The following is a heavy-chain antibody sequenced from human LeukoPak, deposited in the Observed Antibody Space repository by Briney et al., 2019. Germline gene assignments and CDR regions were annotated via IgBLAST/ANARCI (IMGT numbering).Heavy chain of an antibody. D-gene: IGHD3-3*01. V-gene: IGHV1-69*01. CDR2: IIPIFGTA. J-gene: IGHJ5*02. Sequence: SVKVSCKASGGTFGSYAISWVRQAPGQGLEWMGGIIPIFGTANNAQKFQGRVTITADESTSTAYMELSSLRSEDTAVYYCARGNHDFWSGYLRFDPWGQGTLVTVSS. CDR1: GGTFGSYA. CDR3: ARGNHDFWSGYLRFDP.